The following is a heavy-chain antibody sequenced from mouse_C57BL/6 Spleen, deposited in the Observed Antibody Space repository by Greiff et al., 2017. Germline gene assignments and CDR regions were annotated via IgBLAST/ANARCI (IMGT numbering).Heavy chain of an antibody. J-gene: IGHJ2*01. CDR3: AGYDYCSSPDYVDY. CDR2: INPSSGYT. D-gene: IGHD1-1*01. V-gene: IGHV1-4*01. Sequence: VQLQQSGAELARPGASVKMSCKASGYTFTRYTMPWVKQRPGQGLEWIGYINPSSGYTKYNQKFKDKATLTADTSSSTAYMQLSSLTSEDSAVYYGAGYDYCSSPDYVDYWGQGTTLTVSS. CDR1: GYTFTRYT.